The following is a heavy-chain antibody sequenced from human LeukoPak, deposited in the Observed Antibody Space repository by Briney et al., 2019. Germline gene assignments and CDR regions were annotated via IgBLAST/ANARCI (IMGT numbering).Heavy chain of an antibody. V-gene: IGHV4-39*01. J-gene: IGHJ6*03. CDR3: ASLSLRPYYYYYYMDV. Sequence: PSETLSLTCTVSGGSISSTTYYWDWIRQPPGKGLEWIGTIYYSGSTYYNPSLKSRVTISVDTSKNEFSLNLSSVTAADTAVYYCASLSLRPYYYYYYMDVWGKGTTVTVSS. CDR2: IYYSGST. CDR1: GGSISSTTYY.